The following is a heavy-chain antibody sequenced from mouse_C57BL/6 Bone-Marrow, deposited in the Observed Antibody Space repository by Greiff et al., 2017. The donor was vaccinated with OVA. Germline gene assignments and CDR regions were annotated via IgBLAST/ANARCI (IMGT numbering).Heavy chain of an antibody. J-gene: IGHJ3*01. Sequence: DVMLVESGGGLVKPGGSLKLSCAASGFTFSSYAMSWVRQTPEKRLEWVATISDGGSYTYYPDNVKGRFTISRDNAKNNLYLQMSHLKSEDTAMYYCAREPPYSNYYWGQGTLVTVSA. CDR3: AREPPYSNYY. CDR1: GFTFSSYA. D-gene: IGHD2-5*01. V-gene: IGHV5-4*01. CDR2: ISDGGSYT.